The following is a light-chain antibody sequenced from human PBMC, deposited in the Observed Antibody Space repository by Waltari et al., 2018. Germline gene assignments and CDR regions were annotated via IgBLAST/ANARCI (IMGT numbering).Light chain of an antibody. CDR2: GAS. V-gene: IGKV3-20*01. J-gene: IGKJ4*01. CDR3: QQYDGSSVT. CDR1: QTISGSW. Sequence: CSASQTISGSWLTWYQQKPGQAPRLLIYGASSRATAIPDRFSGSGSGTDFTLTISRLEPEDFAVYYCQQYDGSSVTFGGWTKVEIK.